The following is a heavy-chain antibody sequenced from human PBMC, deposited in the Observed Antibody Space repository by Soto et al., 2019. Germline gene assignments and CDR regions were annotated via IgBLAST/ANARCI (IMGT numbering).Heavy chain of an antibody. Sequence: PVESLKISLKGSGYSFTHYWIGWLRQMPGKDLEWMGIIYPGDSDSRYSPSLQGQVTISADKSISTAYLQCRTLKASDTAMYYSARPGSRSSISSYTSYYGIDVWGQGTTVTVSS. D-gene: IGHD2-2*02. V-gene: IGHV5-51*01. CDR3: ARPGSRSSISSYTSYYGIDV. CDR2: IYPGDSDS. CDR1: GYSFTHYW. J-gene: IGHJ6*02.